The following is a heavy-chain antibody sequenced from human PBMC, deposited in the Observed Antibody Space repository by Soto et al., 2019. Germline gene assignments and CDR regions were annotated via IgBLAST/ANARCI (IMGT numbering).Heavy chain of an antibody. CDR2: IDWDDDK. V-gene: IGHV2-70*01. Sequence: SGPTLVNPTQTLTLTCTFSGFSLSTSGMCVSWIRQPPGKALEWLALIDWDDDKYYSTSLKTRLTISKDTSKNQVVLTMTNMDPVDTATYYCARSPSSYYDFWSGLYYYYGMDVWGKGTTVTVSS. CDR1: GFSLSTSGMC. CDR3: ARSPSSYYDFWSGLYYYYGMDV. D-gene: IGHD3-3*01. J-gene: IGHJ6*04.